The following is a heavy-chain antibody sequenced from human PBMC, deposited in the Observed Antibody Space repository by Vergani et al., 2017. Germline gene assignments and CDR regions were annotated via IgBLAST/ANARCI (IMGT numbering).Heavy chain of an antibody. J-gene: IGHJ4*02. V-gene: IGHV5-51*01. CDR1: GYSFTSYW. D-gene: IGHD2/OR15-2a*01. Sequence: EVQLVQSGAEVKKPGESLKISCKGSGYSFTSYWIGWVRQMPGKGLEWMGIIYPGDSDTRYSPSFQGQVTISADKSISTAYLQWSSLRSEDTAVYYCARGEYLTSTSIDYWGQGTLVTVSS. CDR2: IYPGDSDT. CDR3: ARGEYLTSTSIDY.